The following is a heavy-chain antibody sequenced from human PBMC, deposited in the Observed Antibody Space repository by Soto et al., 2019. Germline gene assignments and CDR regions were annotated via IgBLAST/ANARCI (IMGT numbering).Heavy chain of an antibody. V-gene: IGHV4-59*08. CDR2: IYYSGST. Sequence: QVQLQESGPGLVKPSETLSLTCTVSGGSISSYYWSWIRQPPGKGLEWIGYIYYSGSTPYNPSLKSRVTISADTSKHQLSLTLSSVTAADTALYYCARHRAFCSGKSCALGYYYYVDVWGIGTTVTVSS. D-gene: IGHD2-2*01. J-gene: IGHJ6*03. CDR3: ARHRAFCSGKSCALGYYYYVDV. CDR1: GGSISSYY.